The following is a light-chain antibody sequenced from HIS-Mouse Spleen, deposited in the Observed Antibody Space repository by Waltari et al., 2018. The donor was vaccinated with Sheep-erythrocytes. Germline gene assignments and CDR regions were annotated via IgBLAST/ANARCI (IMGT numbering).Light chain of an antibody. CDR2: AAS. CDR1: QSISSY. Sequence: DIQMTQSPSSLSASVGDRVTIHCRAIQSISSYLNWYQQKPGKAPKLLIYAASSLQSGVPSRFSGSGSGTDFTLTISSLQPEDFATYYCQQSYSTPQFTFGPGTKVDIK. CDR3: QQSYSTPQFT. J-gene: IGKJ3*01. V-gene: IGKV1-39*01.